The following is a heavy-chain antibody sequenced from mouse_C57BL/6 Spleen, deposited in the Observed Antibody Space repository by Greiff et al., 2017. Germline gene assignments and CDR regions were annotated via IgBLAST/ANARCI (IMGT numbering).Heavy chain of an antibody. J-gene: IGHJ2*01. V-gene: IGHV1-55*01. CDR1: GYTFTSYW. Sequence: QVQLKQPGAELVKPGASVKMSCKASGYTFTSYWITWVKQRPGQGLEWIGDIYPGSGSTNYNEKFKSKATLTVDTSSSTAYMQLSSLTSEDSAVYYCAIGDYYGSSYPYYFDYWGQGTTLTVSS. D-gene: IGHD1-1*01. CDR2: IYPGSGST. CDR3: AIGDYYGSSYPYYFDY.